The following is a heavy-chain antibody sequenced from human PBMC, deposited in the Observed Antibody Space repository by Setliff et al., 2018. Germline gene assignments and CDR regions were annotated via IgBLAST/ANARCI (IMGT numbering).Heavy chain of an antibody. CDR2: INPSGGST. Sequence: ASVKVSCKASGYTFTGYYMHWVRQAPGQGLEWMGIINPSGGSTSYAQKFQGRVTITADESTSTAYMELSSLRSEDTAVYYCASHGGNSLSIYYWGQGTLVTVSS. D-gene: IGHD2-21*02. CDR1: GYTFTGYY. CDR3: ASHGGNSLSIYY. J-gene: IGHJ4*02. V-gene: IGHV1-46*01.